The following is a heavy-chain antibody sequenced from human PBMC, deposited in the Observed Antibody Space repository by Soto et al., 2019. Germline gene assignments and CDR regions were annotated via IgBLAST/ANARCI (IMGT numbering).Heavy chain of an antibody. V-gene: IGHV3-21*01. CDR3: ARDALVEMATNPCPDY. Sequence: GGSLRLSCAASGFTFSSYTMNWVRQAPGKGLEWVSSITSGSTYILYPDSIKGRLTISKDNTKNSLYLQMNSLRAEDTAVYYCARDALVEMATNPCPDYWGQGTLVTVSS. CDR1: GFTFSSYT. J-gene: IGHJ4*02. CDR2: ITSGSTYI. D-gene: IGHD5-12*01.